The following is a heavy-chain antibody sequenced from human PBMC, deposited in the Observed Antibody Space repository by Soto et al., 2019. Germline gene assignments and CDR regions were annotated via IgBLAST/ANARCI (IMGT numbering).Heavy chain of an antibody. J-gene: IGHJ4*02. D-gene: IGHD2-2*01. Sequence: SETLSLTCTVSGGSISSSSYYWGWIRQPPGKGLEWIGSIYYSGSTYYNPSLKSRVTISVDTSKNQFSLKLSSVTAADTAVYYCAGLGYCSSTSCLNWGQGTLVTVSS. CDR2: IYYSGST. V-gene: IGHV4-39*01. CDR1: GGSISSSSYY. CDR3: AGLGYCSSTSCLN.